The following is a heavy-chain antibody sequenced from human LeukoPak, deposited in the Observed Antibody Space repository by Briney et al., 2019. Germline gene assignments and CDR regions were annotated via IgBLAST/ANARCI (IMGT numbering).Heavy chain of an antibody. V-gene: IGHV1-2*02. Sequence: ASVKVSCKASGYTFTGYYMHWVRQAPGQGLEWMGWINPDSGGTNYAQKFQGRVTMTRDTSISTAYMELSRLRSDDTAVYYCARAGVAARHLDYWGQGTLVTVSS. CDR3: ARAGVAARHLDY. J-gene: IGHJ4*02. CDR1: GYTFTGYY. CDR2: INPDSGGT. D-gene: IGHD6-6*01.